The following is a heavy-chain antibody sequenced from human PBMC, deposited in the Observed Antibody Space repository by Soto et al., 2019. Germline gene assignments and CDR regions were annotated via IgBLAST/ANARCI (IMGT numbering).Heavy chain of an antibody. J-gene: IGHJ6*02. V-gene: IGHV4-39*01. CDR3: ARRRYDFWSGYYLYYYYVIDV. D-gene: IGHD3-3*01. CDR1: GCSLSSSSYY. Sequence: SETLSLTCTVSGCSLSSSSYYWVWIRQPPGKGLEWFGSIYYSDSTYYNPSLKRRVTITVDTTKNQFSLKLSPVTAADTAVYYFARRRYDFWSGYYLYYYYVIDVWGQGTTVTVSS. CDR2: IYYSDST.